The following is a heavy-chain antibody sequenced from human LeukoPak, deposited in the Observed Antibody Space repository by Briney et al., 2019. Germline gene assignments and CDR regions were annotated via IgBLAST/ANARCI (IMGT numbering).Heavy chain of an antibody. CDR1: GFTVSSNY. Sequence: GGSLRLSCAASGFTVSSNYMSWVRQAPGKGLEWVSVIYSGGSTYYADSVKGRFTISRDSSKNTLYLQMNSLRAEDTAVYYCASEGAILTGYYIYYYGMDVWGQGTTVTVSS. CDR2: IYSGGST. J-gene: IGHJ6*02. D-gene: IGHD3-9*01. CDR3: ASEGAILTGYYIYYYGMDV. V-gene: IGHV3-66*01.